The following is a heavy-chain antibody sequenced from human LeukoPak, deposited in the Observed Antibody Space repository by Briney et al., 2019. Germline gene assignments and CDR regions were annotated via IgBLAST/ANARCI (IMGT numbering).Heavy chain of an antibody. J-gene: IGHJ4*02. Sequence: PGGSLRLSCAAPGFTFDDYAMHWVRQAPGKGLEWVSGISWNSGSIGYADSVKGRFTISRDNAKNSLYLQMNSLRAEDTALYYCAKGGVRFREPFDYWGQGTLVTVSS. CDR2: ISWNSGSI. D-gene: IGHD3-3*01. V-gene: IGHV3-9*01. CDR3: AKGGVRFREPFDY. CDR1: GFTFDDYA.